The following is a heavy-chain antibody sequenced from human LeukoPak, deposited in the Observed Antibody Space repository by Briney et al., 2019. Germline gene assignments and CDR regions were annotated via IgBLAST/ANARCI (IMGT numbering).Heavy chain of an antibody. CDR3: ARESYYGGSGPFDY. V-gene: IGHV4-4*07. Sequence: SETLSLTCTVSGGSISSYYWSWFGQPAGKGLNGIGRIYTSGSTNYNPSLKSRVTMSVDTSKNQFSLKLSSVTAADTAVYYCARESYYGGSGPFDYWGQGTLVTVFS. CDR2: IYTSGST. CDR1: GGSISSYY. J-gene: IGHJ4*02. D-gene: IGHD3-10*01.